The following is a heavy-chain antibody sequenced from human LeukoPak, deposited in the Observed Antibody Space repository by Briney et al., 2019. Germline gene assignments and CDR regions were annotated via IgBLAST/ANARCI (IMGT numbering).Heavy chain of an antibody. V-gene: IGHV7-4-1*02. J-gene: IGHJ6*02. CDR3: ATPDGHSSSWYSTFYGMDV. Sequence: ASVKVSCKASGYTFTSYAMNWVRQAPGQGLEWMGWINTNTGNPTYAQGFTGRFVFSLDTSVSTAYLQISSLKAEDTAVYYCATPDGHSSSWYSTFYGMDVWGQGTRSPSP. CDR2: INTNTGNP. D-gene: IGHD6-13*01. CDR1: GYTFTSYA.